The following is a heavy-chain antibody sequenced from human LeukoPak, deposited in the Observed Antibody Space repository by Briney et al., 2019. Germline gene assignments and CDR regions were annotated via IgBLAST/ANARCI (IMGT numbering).Heavy chain of an antibody. D-gene: IGHD2-15*01. CDR2: SSSSYR. J-gene: IGHJ4*02. CDR3: ARLIAEGFSYYFDY. V-gene: IGHV3-21*01. Sequence: SSSSYRYFADSVKGRFTISRDNAKNSLYLQMNSLRAEDTAVYYCARLIAEGFSYYFDYWGQGTLVTVSS.